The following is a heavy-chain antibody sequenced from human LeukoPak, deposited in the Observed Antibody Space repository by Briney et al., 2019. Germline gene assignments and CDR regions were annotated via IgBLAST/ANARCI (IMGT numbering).Heavy chain of an antibody. Sequence: GGSLRLSCAASRFTFSSYAMSWVRQAPGKGLEWVSTIYTGGNTYYAASVKGRFTISRDFSKNTVFLHMNSLRAEDTAMYYCARGDDSGYYDYFDYWGQGALVTVSS. V-gene: IGHV3-53*01. CDR3: ARGDDSGYYDYFDY. D-gene: IGHD3-22*01. J-gene: IGHJ4*02. CDR1: RFTFSSYA. CDR2: IYTGGNT.